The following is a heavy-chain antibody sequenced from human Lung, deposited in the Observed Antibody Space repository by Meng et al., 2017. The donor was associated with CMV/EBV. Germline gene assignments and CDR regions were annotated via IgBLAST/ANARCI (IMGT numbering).Heavy chain of an antibody. V-gene: IGHV3-30*04. CDR2: ISYDGSNK. Sequence: GESLKISCAAPGFTFRSYAMHWVRHAPGKGLEWVAVISYDGSNKYYADSVKGRFTISRDNSKNKLYLQMNSPLSLDMAVYYCARPHRSLRFLVWLLSGYDYWGQGTLVTVSS. CDR1: GFTFRSYA. D-gene: IGHD3-3*01. CDR3: ARPHRSLRFLVWLLSGYDY. J-gene: IGHJ4*02.